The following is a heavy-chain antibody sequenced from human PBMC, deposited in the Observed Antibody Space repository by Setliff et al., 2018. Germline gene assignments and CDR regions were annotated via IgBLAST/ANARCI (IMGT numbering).Heavy chain of an antibody. Sequence: EASVKVSCKASGYTFTGHYIHWVRQAPGQGLVWMGWINPRTGVTNSAQKFQGRVTMTRDTSITTVYMDLSRLKSDDTAVYYCARGTGYHGSGSYWAKDVWGKGTTVTVSS. D-gene: IGHD3-10*01. CDR3: ARGTGYHGSGSYWAKDV. V-gene: IGHV1-2*02. CDR1: GYTFTGHY. J-gene: IGHJ6*04. CDR2: INPRTGVT.